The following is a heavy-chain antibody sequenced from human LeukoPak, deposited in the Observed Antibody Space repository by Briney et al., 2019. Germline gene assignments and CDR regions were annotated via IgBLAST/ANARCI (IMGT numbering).Heavy chain of an antibody. Sequence: GESLKISWKGSGYIFTDYWISWVRQMPGKGLEWMGRVDPSDSYTTYSPSFQGHVTISVDKSISTAYLQWSSLKASDTAMYYCARRDFWSGYYSYFDYWGQGTLVTVSS. CDR1: GYIFTDYW. CDR2: VDPSDSYT. CDR3: ARRDFWSGYYSYFDY. V-gene: IGHV5-10-1*01. D-gene: IGHD3-3*01. J-gene: IGHJ4*02.